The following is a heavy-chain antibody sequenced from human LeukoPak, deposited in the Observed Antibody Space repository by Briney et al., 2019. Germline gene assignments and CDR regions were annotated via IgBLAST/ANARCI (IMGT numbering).Heavy chain of an antibody. Sequence: PGGSLRLSCEGSGFTFINYAMSWVRQAPGKGLEWVSVLYSDGNTKYADSVQGRFTISRDNSKNTLYLEMNSLSPDDTAVYYCARGVEPLAANTLAYWGQGTLVTVSS. CDR3: ARGVEPLAANTLAY. D-gene: IGHD1-14*01. CDR2: LYSDGNT. CDR1: GFTFINYA. V-gene: IGHV3-53*01. J-gene: IGHJ4*02.